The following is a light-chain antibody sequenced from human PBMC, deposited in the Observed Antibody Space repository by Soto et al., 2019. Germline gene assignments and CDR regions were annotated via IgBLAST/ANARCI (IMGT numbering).Light chain of an antibody. CDR3: GTWDSSLSAGV. Sequence: QAVVTQPPSVSAAPGQKVTISCSGSSSNIGNNYVSWYQQLQGTAPKLLIYDNNKRPSGIPDRFSGSKSGTSATLGITGLQTGDEADYYCGTWDSSLSAGVFCGGTKLTVL. CDR1: SSNIGNNY. J-gene: IGLJ2*01. CDR2: DNN. V-gene: IGLV1-51*01.